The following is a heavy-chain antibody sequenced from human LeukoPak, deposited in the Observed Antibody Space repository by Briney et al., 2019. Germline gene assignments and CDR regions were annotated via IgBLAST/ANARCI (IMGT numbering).Heavy chain of an antibody. J-gene: IGHJ4*02. D-gene: IGHD6-19*01. CDR2: IYYSGST. CDR1: GGSISSSSYY. Sequence: SETLSLTCTVSGGSISSSSYYWGWIRQPPGKGLEWIGSIYYSGSTYYNPSLKSRVTMSVDTSKNQFSLKLSSVTAADTAVYYCARDLNGVLSSGWSGIFDYWGQGTLVTVSS. V-gene: IGHV4-39*07. CDR3: ARDLNGVLSSGWSGIFDY.